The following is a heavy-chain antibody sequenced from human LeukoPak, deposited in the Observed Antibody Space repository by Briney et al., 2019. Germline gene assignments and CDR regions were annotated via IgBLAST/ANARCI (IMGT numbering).Heavy chain of an antibody. V-gene: IGHV3-30*02. Sequence: GGSLRLLCAASGFTFSSYGMHWVRQAPGKGLVWGAFIRYDGSNKYYADSVKGRFTISRDNSKNTLYLQMNSLRAEDTAVYYCAKLAATVVTPSYYMDVWGKGTTVTISS. J-gene: IGHJ6*03. CDR1: GFTFSSYG. D-gene: IGHD4-23*01. CDR2: IRYDGSNK. CDR3: AKLAATVVTPSYYMDV.